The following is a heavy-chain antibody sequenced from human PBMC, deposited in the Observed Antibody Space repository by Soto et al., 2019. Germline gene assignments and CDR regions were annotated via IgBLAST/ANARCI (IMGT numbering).Heavy chain of an antibody. Sequence: EVQLLESGGGLVQPGGSLRLSCTASGFLFSTHAMAWVRQGPEKGLEWVSSISGSADSTSYADSVKGRFSISRDNSKNTLYLQMNSLRAEDTAVYYCAKDLGIGVGATPWFDPWGQGTLVTVSS. D-gene: IGHD1-26*01. CDR1: GFLFSTHA. J-gene: IGHJ5*02. CDR3: AKDLGIGVGATPWFDP. CDR2: ISGSADST. V-gene: IGHV3-23*01.